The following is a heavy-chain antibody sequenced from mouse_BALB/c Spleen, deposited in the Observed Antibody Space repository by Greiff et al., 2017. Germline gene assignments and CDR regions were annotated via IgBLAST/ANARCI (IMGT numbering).Heavy chain of an antibody. CDR3: ARRGYRYDVWFAY. D-gene: IGHD2-14*01. J-gene: IGHJ3*01. CDR1: GYTFTDYN. CDR2: INPNNGGT. Sequence: EVHLVESGPELVKPGASVKIPCKASGYTFTDYNMDWVKQSHGKSLEWIGDINPNNGGTIYNQKFKGKATLTVDKSSSTAYMELRSLTSEDTAVYYCARRGYRYDVWFAYWGQGTLVTVSA. V-gene: IGHV1-18*01.